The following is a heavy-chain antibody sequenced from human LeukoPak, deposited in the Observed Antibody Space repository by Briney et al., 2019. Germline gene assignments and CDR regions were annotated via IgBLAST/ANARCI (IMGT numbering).Heavy chain of an antibody. Sequence: PGGSRRLSCAASGFTFSSYWMHWVRQAPGKGLVWVSRIKSDGSTTNYADSVKGRFTISRDNAENTLYLQMNSLRVEDTAVYYCTRRVSTTRWFDPWGQGTLVTVSS. D-gene: IGHD2-15*01. CDR1: GFTFSSYW. V-gene: IGHV3-74*01. CDR3: TRRVSTTRWFDP. J-gene: IGHJ5*02. CDR2: IKSDGSTT.